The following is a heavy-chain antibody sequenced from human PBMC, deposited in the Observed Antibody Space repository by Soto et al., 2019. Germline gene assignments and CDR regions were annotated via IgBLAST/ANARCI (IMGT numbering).Heavy chain of an antibody. D-gene: IGHD3-22*01. CDR2: VYYSGST. CDR1: GASISSSY. J-gene: IGHJ3*02. V-gene: IGHV4-59*01. Sequence: SETLSLTCTVSGASISSSYWSWIRQSPGKGLEWIGYVYYSGSTKYSPSLKSRVTISVDTSKNQFSLKLSSMTAADTAVYYCARGYYDSNGQSNTFDIWGQGTMVTVSS. CDR3: ARGYYDSNGQSNTFDI.